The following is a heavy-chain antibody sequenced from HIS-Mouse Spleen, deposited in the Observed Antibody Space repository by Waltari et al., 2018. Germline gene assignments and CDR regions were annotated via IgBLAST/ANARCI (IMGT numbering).Heavy chain of an antibody. CDR1: GGSFSGYY. Sequence: QVQLQQWGAGLLKPSETLSLTCAVYGGSFSGYYWSWTRQPPGKGLAWSGEIKHSGSHNYTPAPNSPVTRSLDTSKNQLSQRLGSVTAADTALYYCASTRGSYDAFDIWGQGTMVTVAS. V-gene: IGHV4-34*01. CDR2: IKHSGSH. J-gene: IGHJ3*02. D-gene: IGHD1-26*01. CDR3: ASTRGSYDAFDI.